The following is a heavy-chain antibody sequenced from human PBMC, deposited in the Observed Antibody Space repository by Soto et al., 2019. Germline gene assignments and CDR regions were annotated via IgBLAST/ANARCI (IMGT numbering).Heavy chain of an antibody. Sequence: EVQLVESGGGLVQPGGSLRLSCAASGFTFSDYSMNWVRQAPGKGLEWVSYISSSSSTIYYADSVKGRFTISRDNAKNSLYLQMNSLRAEDTAVYYCARGHLVATKSSCWYFDLWGRGTLVPVSS. CDR2: ISSSSSTI. CDR3: ARGHLVATKSSCWYFDL. V-gene: IGHV3-48*01. D-gene: IGHD5-12*01. CDR1: GFTFSDYS. J-gene: IGHJ2*01.